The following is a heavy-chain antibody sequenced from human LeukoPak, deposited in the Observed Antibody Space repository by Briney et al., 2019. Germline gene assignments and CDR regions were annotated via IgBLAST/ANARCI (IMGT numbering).Heavy chain of an antibody. J-gene: IGHJ6*03. CDR2: SYYSGST. Sequence: PSETLSLTCPVSALSFTSSSYYWGRIRQPPGKGLERIGSSYYSGSTYYNPSLKSRVTISVDTSKTQFSLKLSSVTAADTAVYYCARHGCSSTSCLMDVWGKGTTVTVSS. V-gene: IGHV4-39*01. CDR1: ALSFTSSSYY. CDR3: ARHGCSSTSCLMDV. D-gene: IGHD2-2*01.